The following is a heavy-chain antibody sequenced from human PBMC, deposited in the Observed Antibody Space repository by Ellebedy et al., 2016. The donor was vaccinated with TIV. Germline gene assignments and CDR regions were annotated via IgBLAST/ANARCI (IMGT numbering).Heavy chain of an antibody. J-gene: IGHJ4*02. CDR3: ATDEGIY. D-gene: IGHD3-10*01. Sequence: PGGSLRLSCAASGFTFSDYWLNWVRQAPGKRLEGVANIKQGGNEKFYVGSVVGRFTIARDNANNSLYLQMDSLRAEDTAVYYCATDEGIYWGQGTLVTVSS. CDR1: GFTFSDYW. V-gene: IGHV3-7*03. CDR2: IKQGGNEK.